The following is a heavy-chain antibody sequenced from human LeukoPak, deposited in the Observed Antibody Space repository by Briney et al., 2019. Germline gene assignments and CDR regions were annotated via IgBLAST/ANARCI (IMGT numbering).Heavy chain of an antibody. V-gene: IGHV1-69*06. D-gene: IGHD3-22*01. CDR2: IIPIFGTA. CDR3: ARVRYYDSSGYHDAFDI. Sequence: SVKVSCKASGYTFTSYYMHWVRQAPGQGLEWMGGIIPIFGTANYAQKFQGRVTITADKSTSTAYMELSSLRSEDTAVYYCARVRYYDSSGYHDAFDIWGQGTMVTVSS. CDR1: GYTFTSYY. J-gene: IGHJ3*02.